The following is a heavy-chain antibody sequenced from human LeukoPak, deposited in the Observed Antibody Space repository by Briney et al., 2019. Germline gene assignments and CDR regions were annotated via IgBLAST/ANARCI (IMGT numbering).Heavy chain of an antibody. Sequence: TGGSLRLSCAASGFTFRNYWMTWVRQAPGKGLEWVATIKQDGSEKYYVDSVKGRFTVSRDNAKNSFDLQVNSLRAEDTAVYYCAKRSTVRGFDYWGQGTLVTVSS. D-gene: IGHD4-11*01. J-gene: IGHJ4*02. CDR3: AKRSTVRGFDY. CDR1: GFTFRNYW. CDR2: IKQDGSEK. V-gene: IGHV3-7*03.